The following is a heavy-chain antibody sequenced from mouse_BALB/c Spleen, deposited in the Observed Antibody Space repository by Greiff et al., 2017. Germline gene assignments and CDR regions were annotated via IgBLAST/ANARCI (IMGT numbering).Heavy chain of an antibody. Sequence: QVQLQQPGAELVKPGASVKLSCKASGYTFTSYWMHWVKQRPGQGLEWIGEINPSNGRTNYNEKFKSKATLTVDKSSSPAYMQLSSLTSEDSAVYYCARTYDYEEVWFAYWGQGTLVTVSA. CDR1: GYTFTSYW. CDR3: ARTYDYEEVWFAY. CDR2: INPSNGRT. D-gene: IGHD2-4*01. J-gene: IGHJ3*01. V-gene: IGHV1S81*02.